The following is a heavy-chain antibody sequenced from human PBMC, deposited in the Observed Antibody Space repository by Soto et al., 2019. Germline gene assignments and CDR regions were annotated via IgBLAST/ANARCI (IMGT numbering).Heavy chain of an antibody. J-gene: IGHJ4*02. D-gene: IGHD6-13*01. Sequence: ASVKGRFTISRDNAKNSLYLQMNSLRAEDTALYYCAKDKAAAGRGGFDYWGQGTLVTVSS. V-gene: IGHV3-9*01. CDR3: AKDKAAAGRGGFDY.